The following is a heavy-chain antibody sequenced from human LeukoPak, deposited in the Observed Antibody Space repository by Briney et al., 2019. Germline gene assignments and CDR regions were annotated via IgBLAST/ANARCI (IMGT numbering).Heavy chain of an antibody. CDR2: ISGSGGST. CDR3: AKVFEDIVVVVAAIFDY. J-gene: IGHJ4*02. V-gene: IGHV3-23*01. D-gene: IGHD2-15*01. Sequence: GGSLRLSCAASGFTFSSYAMSWVRQAPGKGLEWVSAISGSGGSTYYADSVEGRFTISRDNSKNTLYLQMNSLRAEDTAVYYCAKVFEDIVVVVAAIFDYWGQGTPVTVSS. CDR1: GFTFSSYA.